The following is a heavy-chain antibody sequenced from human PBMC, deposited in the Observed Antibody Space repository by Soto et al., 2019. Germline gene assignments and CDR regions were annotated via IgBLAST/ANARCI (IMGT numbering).Heavy chain of an antibody. D-gene: IGHD3-3*01. J-gene: IGHJ4*02. CDR1: GYTFKSYG. CDR3: ARESVEKSSDY. V-gene: IGHV1-18*01. CDR2: ISAYNGNT. Sequence: QVQLVQSGAEVKKPGASVKVSCKASGYTFKSYGISWVRQAPGQGLEWMGWISAYNGNTKYAQKHQGGXTXTXXTSTSTAYMELRSLRSDDTAVYYCARESVEKSSDYWGQGTLVTVSS.